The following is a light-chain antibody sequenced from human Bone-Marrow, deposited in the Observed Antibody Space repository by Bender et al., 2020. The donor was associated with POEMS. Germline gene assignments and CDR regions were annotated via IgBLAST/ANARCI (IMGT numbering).Light chain of an antibody. Sequence: QSVLTQPPSASGTPGQRVTISCSGSSSNIGRNTVNWYWQLPGAAPKLLIFHNNQRPSGVPERFSGSKSGTSASLAISGLQSEDGADFFCAAWDDSLSGPVFGTGTQVPV. CDR2: HNN. V-gene: IGLV1-44*01. CDR1: SSNIGRNT. J-gene: IGLJ1*01. CDR3: AAWDDSLSGPV.